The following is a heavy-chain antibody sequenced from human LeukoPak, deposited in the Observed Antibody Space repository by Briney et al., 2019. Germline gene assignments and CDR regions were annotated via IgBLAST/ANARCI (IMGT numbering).Heavy chain of an antibody. CDR3: ARGHSGWFAEYFQH. J-gene: IGHJ1*01. CDR1: GGSISSSSYY. CDR2: IYYSGST. Sequence: SETLPLTCTVSGGSISSSSYYWGWIRPPPGKGLEWIGSIYYSGSTYYNPSLKSRVTISVDTSKNQFSLKLSSVTAADTAVYYCARGHSGWFAEYFQHWGQGTLVTVSS. D-gene: IGHD6-19*01. V-gene: IGHV4-39*01.